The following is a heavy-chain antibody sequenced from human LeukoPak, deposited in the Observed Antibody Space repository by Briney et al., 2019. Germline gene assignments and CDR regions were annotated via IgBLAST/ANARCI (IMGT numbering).Heavy chain of an antibody. CDR3: ASSPEKYYYDSSGYREFDY. D-gene: IGHD3-22*01. CDR1: GGSISSYY. J-gene: IGHJ4*02. V-gene: IGHV4-59*04. Sequence: SETLSLTCTVSGGSISSYYWSWIRQPPGKGLEWIGYIYYSGSTYYNPSLKSRVTISVDTSKNQFSLKLSSVTAADTAVYYCASSPEKYYYDSSGYREFDYWGQGTLVTVSS. CDR2: IYYSGST.